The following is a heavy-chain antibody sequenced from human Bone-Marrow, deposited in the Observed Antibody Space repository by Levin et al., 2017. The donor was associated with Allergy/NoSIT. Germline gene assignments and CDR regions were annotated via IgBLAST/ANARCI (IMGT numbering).Heavy chain of an antibody. CDR1: GFTFSSNA. V-gene: IGHV3-23*01. Sequence: LSGGSLRLSCAASGFTFSSNAMSWVRQAPGKGLEWVSGISGSGDTSYYADSAMGRFTISRDNSKNMVYLQMNSLRADDTAVYYCATRYWEDPRGAFDIWGQGTMV. D-gene: IGHD2-8*02. J-gene: IGHJ3*02. CDR3: ATRYWEDPRGAFDI. CDR2: ISGSGDTS.